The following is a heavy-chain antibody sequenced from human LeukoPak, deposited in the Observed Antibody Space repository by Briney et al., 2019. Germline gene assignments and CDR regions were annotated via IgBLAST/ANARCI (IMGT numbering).Heavy chain of an antibody. V-gene: IGHV1-2*02. D-gene: IGHD3-22*01. CDR3: ARVLGYYDSSGYIDY. CDR2: INPNSGGT. CDR1: GYTFTGYY. Sequence: ASVKVSCKASGYTFTGYYMHWVRQAPGQGLEWMGWINPNSGGTNYAQKFQGRVTMTRDTSISTAYMELSRLRSDDTAVYYCARVLGYYDSSGYIDYWGQGTLVTVSS. J-gene: IGHJ4*02.